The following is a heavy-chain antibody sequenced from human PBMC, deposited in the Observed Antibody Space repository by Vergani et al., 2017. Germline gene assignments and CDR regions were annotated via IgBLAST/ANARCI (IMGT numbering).Heavy chain of an antibody. J-gene: IGHJ4*02. D-gene: IGHD6-13*01. CDR2: ISAYNGNT. CDR3: AREAYSSSWYGPSQIVY. Sequence: QVQLVQSGAEVKKPGASVKVSCKASGYTFTSYGISWVRQAPGQGLKWMGWISAYNGNTNYAQKLQGRVNMTTDTSTSTAYMELRSLRSDDTAVYYCAREAYSSSWYGPSQIVYWGQGTLVTVSS. CDR1: GYTFTSYG. V-gene: IGHV1-18*01.